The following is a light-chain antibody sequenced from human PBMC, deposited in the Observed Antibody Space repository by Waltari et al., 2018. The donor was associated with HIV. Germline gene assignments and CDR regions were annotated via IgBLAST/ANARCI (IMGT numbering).Light chain of an antibody. CDR1: SSDIGGYNY. CDR2: EVT. V-gene: IGLV2-14*01. J-gene: IGLJ3*02. Sequence: QSALTQPASVSGSPGQSITIPCTGTSSDIGGYNYVSWYQQHPGKAPKLMIYEVTTRPSGVSNRFSGSKSGNTASLTISGLQAEDEADYYCSSYTTITTVFGGGTKLTVL. CDR3: SSYTTITTV.